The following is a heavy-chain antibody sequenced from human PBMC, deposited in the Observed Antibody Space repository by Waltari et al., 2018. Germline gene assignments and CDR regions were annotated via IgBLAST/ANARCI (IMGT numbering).Heavy chain of an antibody. J-gene: IGHJ3*01. CDR1: GFTFSSYS. CDR3: ARPERVGWFFHDALDL. V-gene: IGHV3-21*01. Sequence: EAQLVESGGGRVKPGGSLRLSCEASGFTFSSYSMNWVRQAPGKGLEWVSFISSTSTFIYYADAVKGRFTISRDNARNSLYLQLNSLRAEDTAVYYCARPERVGWFFHDALDLWGQGTVVTVSS. D-gene: IGHD6-19*01. CDR2: ISSTSTFI.